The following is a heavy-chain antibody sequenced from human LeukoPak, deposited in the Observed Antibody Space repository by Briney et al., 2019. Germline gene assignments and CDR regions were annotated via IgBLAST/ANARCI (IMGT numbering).Heavy chain of an antibody. D-gene: IGHD3-3*01. CDR3: ASGVTIFGVVRFDY. CDR1: GFTLSRYE. J-gene: IGHJ4*02. Sequence: GGSLRLSCAASGFTLSRYEMNWVRQAPGKGLEWVSYISSSGSTIYYADSVNGRVTISRYNAKNSLYLQMNSLRAEDTAVYYCASGVTIFGVVRFDYWGQGTLVTVSS. CDR2: ISSSGSTI. V-gene: IGHV3-48*03.